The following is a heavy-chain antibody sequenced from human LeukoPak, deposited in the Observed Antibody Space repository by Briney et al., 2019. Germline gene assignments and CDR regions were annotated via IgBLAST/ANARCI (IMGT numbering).Heavy chain of an antibody. V-gene: IGHV3-11*04. CDR2: ISSSGSTI. CDR3: ARDPLYYYGSGSYAPYYYYYYMDV. Sequence: GGSLRLSCAASGFTFSDYYMTWIRQAPGKGLEWVSYISSSGSTIYYADSVKGRFTISRDNAKNSLYLQMNSLRAEDTAVYYCARDPLYYYGSGSYAPYYYYYYMDVWGKGTTVTVSS. J-gene: IGHJ6*03. D-gene: IGHD3-10*01. CDR1: GFTFSDYY.